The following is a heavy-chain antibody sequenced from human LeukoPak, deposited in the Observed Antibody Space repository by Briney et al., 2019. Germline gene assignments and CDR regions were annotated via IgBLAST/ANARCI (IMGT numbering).Heavy chain of an antibody. CDR3: ARDVSALLGLLDY. J-gene: IGHJ4*02. Sequence: GGSLRLSCAASGFTFSSYSMNWVRQAPGKVLGWVSSIRSSSRHIYYADSVKGRFTISRDNAKNSLYLQMNSLRAEDTAVYYCARDVSALLGLLDYWGQGTLVTVSS. D-gene: IGHD2-21*02. CDR2: IRSSSRHI. CDR1: GFTFSSYS. V-gene: IGHV3-21*01.